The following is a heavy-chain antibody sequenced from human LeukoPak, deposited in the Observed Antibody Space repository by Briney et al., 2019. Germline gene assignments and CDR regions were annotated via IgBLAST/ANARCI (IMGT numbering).Heavy chain of an antibody. Sequence: GRSLRLSCAASGFTFSNHAMSWVRQAPGKGLQWVAVISGGGRTTENEDFVKGRFTISRDNSKNTLSLQMNSLTVEDTAIYFCAKNVVVKRYIDFWGQGTLVSVSS. D-gene: IGHD2-15*01. J-gene: IGHJ4*02. CDR3: AKNVVVKRYIDF. V-gene: IGHV3-23*01. CDR1: GFTFSNHA. CDR2: ISGGGRTT.